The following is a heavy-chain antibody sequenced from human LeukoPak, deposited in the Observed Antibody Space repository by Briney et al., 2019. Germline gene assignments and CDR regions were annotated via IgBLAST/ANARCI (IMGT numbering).Heavy chain of an antibody. Sequence: GGSLRLSCAASGFTFSSYEMNWVRQAPGKGLEWVSYISSSGSTIYYADSVKGRFTISRDNAKNSLYLQMNSLRAEDTAVYYCARDKITFGGVTISWFDPWGQGTLVTVSS. V-gene: IGHV3-48*03. J-gene: IGHJ5*02. CDR1: GFTFSSYE. CDR2: ISSSGSTI. D-gene: IGHD3-16*01. CDR3: ARDKITFGGVTISWFDP.